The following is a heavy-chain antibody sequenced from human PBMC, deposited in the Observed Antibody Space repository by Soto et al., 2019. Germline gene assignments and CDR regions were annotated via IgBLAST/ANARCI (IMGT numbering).Heavy chain of an antibody. CDR2: VSEYGDVT. J-gene: IGHJ4*02. CDR3: VPGSSGTRGEDS. Sequence: GGSLRLSCAASGLTLSNHAMTWVRQAPGKGLDWVSTVSEYGDVTYYADSVRGRFTISRDNSKNTLYLQLNNLRVEDTAVYYCVPGSSGTRGEDSWGPGVVVTVS. CDR1: GLTLSNHA. D-gene: IGHD3-10*01. V-gene: IGHV3-23*01.